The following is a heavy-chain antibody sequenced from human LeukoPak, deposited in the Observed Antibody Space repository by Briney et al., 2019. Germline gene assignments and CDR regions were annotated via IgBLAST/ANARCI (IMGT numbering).Heavy chain of an antibody. V-gene: IGHV3-30-3*01. Sequence: PGRSQRLSCAASGFTFSSYAMHWVRQAPGKGLEWVAVISYDGSNKYYADSVKGRFTISRDNSKNTLYLQMSSLRAEDTAVYYCARDLRWFDPWGQGTLVTVSS. CDR1: GFTFSSYA. CDR2: ISYDGSNK. CDR3: ARDLRWFDP. J-gene: IGHJ5*02.